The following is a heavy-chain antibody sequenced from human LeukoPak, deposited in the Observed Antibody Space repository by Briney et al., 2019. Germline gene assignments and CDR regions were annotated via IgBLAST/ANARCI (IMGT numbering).Heavy chain of an antibody. D-gene: IGHD2-2*02. CDR1: GGSFSGYY. J-gene: IGHJ6*04. Sequence: SETLSLTCAVYGGSFSGYYWSWIRQPPGKGLEWIGEINHSGSTNYNPSLKSRVTISVDTSKNQFSLELSSVTAADTAVYYCAREDIVVVPAAIHSGGMDVWGKGTTVTVSS. V-gene: IGHV4-34*01. CDR3: AREDIVVVPAAIHSGGMDV. CDR2: INHSGST.